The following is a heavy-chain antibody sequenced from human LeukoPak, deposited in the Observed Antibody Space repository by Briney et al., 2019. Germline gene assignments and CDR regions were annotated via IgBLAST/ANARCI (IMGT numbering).Heavy chain of an antibody. D-gene: IGHD3-22*01. Sequence: GAPVKVSCKASGYTFTTYGISWVRQAPGQGLEWMGWISAYNGNTNYAQKFQGRVTMTTDTSTSTAYMELRSLRSDDTAVYYCATTWAETYYYDSSGYYFDYWGQGTLVTVSP. CDR1: GYTFTTYG. CDR3: ATTWAETYYYDSSGYYFDY. CDR2: ISAYNGNT. V-gene: IGHV1-18*01. J-gene: IGHJ4*02.